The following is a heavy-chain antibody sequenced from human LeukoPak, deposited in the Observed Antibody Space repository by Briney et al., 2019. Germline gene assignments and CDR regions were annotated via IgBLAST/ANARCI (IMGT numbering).Heavy chain of an antibody. Sequence: PSETLSLTCTVSGGSISSYYWSWPRQPPGKGLEWIGYIYYSGITSFNPSLKSRVTMSVDTSKNQFSLRLNSVTAADTAVYYCAKGGCSGGACYSGIYYWGQGTLVTVPS. CDR2: IYYSGIT. V-gene: IGHV4-59*01. CDR3: AKGGCSGGACYSGIYY. CDR1: GGSISSYY. D-gene: IGHD2-15*01. J-gene: IGHJ4*02.